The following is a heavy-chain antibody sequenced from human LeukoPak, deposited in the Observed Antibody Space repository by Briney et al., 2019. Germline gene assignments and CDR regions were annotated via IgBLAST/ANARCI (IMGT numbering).Heavy chain of an antibody. V-gene: IGHV4-34*01. Sequence: PSETLSLTCAVYGGSFSGYYWSWIRQSPGKGLEWIGEINHSGSTNYNSSLKSRVTISVDTSKNQFSLKLSSVTAADTAVYYCARRGWTGDSGSYYYWGQGTLVTVSS. D-gene: IGHD1-26*01. CDR3: ARRGWTGDSGSYYY. J-gene: IGHJ4*02. CDR2: INHSGST. CDR1: GGSFSGYY.